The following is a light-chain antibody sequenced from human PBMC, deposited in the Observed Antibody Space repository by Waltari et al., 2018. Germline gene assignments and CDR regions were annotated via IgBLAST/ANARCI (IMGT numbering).Light chain of an antibody. CDR1: QSISSW. CDR3: QQRKT. J-gene: IGKJ1*01. V-gene: IGKV1-5*03. CDR2: KAS. Sequence: DIQMTQSPSTLSASVGARVTITCRASQSISSWLAWYQQKPGKAPKLLIYKASSLESGVPSRFSGSGSGTEFTLTISSLQPDDFATYYCQQRKTFGQGTKVEIK.